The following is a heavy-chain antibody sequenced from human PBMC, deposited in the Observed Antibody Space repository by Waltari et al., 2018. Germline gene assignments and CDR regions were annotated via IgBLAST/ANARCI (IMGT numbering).Heavy chain of an antibody. CDR2: IIPIFGTA. V-gene: IGHV1-69*12. Sequence: QVQLVQSGAEVKKPGSSVKVSCKASGGTFSSYAISWVRQAPGQGLEWMGGIIPIFGTANYAQKFQGRVTITADESTSTAYMELSSLRSEDTAVYYCAGGIIVVVTASYYYYGMDVWGQGTTVTVSS. CDR3: AGGIIVVVTASYYYYGMDV. J-gene: IGHJ6*02. D-gene: IGHD2-21*02. CDR1: GGTFSSYA.